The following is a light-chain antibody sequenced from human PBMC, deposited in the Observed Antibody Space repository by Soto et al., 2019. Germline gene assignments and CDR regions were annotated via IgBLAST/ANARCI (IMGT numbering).Light chain of an antibody. CDR1: QDIGNY. Sequence: DIQMTQSPSSLSASVGDRVTVTCRASQDIGNYLCWYQQRLGKAPKLLIYDASHLEAGVPSRFSGSGSGTDFTFTISSLQPEDFATYYCQQHDSLPLTFGGGTKVEMK. CDR3: QQHDSLPLT. CDR2: DAS. J-gene: IGKJ4*01. V-gene: IGKV1-33*01.